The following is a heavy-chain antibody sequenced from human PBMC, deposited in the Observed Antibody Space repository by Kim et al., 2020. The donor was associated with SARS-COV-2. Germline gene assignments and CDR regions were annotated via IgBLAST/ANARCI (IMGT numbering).Heavy chain of an antibody. CDR1: GGSISSSSYY. V-gene: IGHV4-39*01. J-gene: IGHJ4*02. D-gene: IGHD3-10*01. CDR3: AKTMVRGVLLYGY. Sequence: SETLSLTCTVSGGSISSSSYYWGWIRQPPGKGLEWIGSIYYSGSTYYNPSLKSRVTISVDTSKNQFSLKLSSVTAADTAVYYCAKTMVRGVLLYGYWGQGTLVTVSS. CDR2: IYYSGST.